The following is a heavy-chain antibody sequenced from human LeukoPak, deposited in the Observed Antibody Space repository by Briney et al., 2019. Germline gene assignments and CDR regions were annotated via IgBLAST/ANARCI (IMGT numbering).Heavy chain of an antibody. CDR3: ARLLVYNSGGEAFDH. J-gene: IGHJ4*02. D-gene: IGHD1-20*01. CDR2: IKQDGSEK. CDR1: ELTFSRNW. Sequence: GGSLRLSCAASELTFSRNWMSWVRKAPGKGLEWVANIKQDGSEKYYVDSVKGRFTISRDNAKNSLYLQMNRLRAEDTAVYYCARLLVYNSGGEAFDHWGQGTLVTVSS. V-gene: IGHV3-7*01.